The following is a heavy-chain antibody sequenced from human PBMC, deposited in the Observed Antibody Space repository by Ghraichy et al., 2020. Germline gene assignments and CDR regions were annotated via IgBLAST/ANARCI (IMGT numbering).Heavy chain of an antibody. CDR3: ARACRNYDSSGYSAKNWFDP. J-gene: IGHJ5*02. V-gene: IGHV1-18*04. D-gene: IGHD3-22*01. Sequence: ASVKVSCKASGYTFTSYGISWVRQAPGQGLEWMGWISAYNGNTNYAQKLQGRVTMTTDTSTSTAYMELRSLRSDDTAVYYCARACRNYDSSGYSAKNWFDPWGQGTLVTVSS. CDR1: GYTFTSYG. CDR2: ISAYNGNT.